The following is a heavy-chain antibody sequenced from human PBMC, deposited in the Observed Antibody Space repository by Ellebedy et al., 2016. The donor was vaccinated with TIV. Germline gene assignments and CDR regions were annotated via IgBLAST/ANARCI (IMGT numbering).Heavy chain of an antibody. J-gene: IGHJ6*02. V-gene: IGHV1-2*02. CDR3: ARERSFSCGGDCYWPYGMDV. Sequence: ASVKVSCKASGYTFTGYYMHWVRQAPGQGLEWMGWINPNSGGTNYAQKFQGRVTMTRDTSISTAYMELSRLRSDDTAVYYCARERSFSCGGDCYWPYGMDVWGQGTTVTVSS. CDR1: GYTFTGYY. D-gene: IGHD2-21*02. CDR2: INPNSGGT.